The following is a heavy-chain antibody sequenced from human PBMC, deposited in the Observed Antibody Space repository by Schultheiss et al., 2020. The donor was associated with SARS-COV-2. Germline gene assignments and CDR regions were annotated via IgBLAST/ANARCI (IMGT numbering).Heavy chain of an antibody. CDR2: INPNSGGT. J-gene: IGHJ6*02. V-gene: IGHV1-2*04. CDR1: GYTFTGYY. CDR3: ARSTSRDYYGMDV. Sequence: ASVKVSCKASGYTFTGYYMHWVRQAPGQGLEWMGWINPNSGGTNYAQKFQGWVTMIRDTSISTAYMELSRLRSDDTAVYYCARSTSRDYYGMDVWGQGTTVTVSS.